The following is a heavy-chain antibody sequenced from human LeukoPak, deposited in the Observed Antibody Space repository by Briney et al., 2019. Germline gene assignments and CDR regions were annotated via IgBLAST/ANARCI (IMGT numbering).Heavy chain of an antibody. CDR3: TREERGYIPAF. CDR1: GFTFSNYA. D-gene: IGHD3-16*02. CDR2: VSYDGSWD. Sequence: GGSLRLSCAASGFTFSNYAMHWVRQTPGKGLEWVAFVSYDGSWDSHSDSVKGRFTISRDDSKNTLYLLMTRLRAEDTAVYYCTREERGYIPAFWGQGTLVTVSS. J-gene: IGHJ4*02. V-gene: IGHV3-30*01.